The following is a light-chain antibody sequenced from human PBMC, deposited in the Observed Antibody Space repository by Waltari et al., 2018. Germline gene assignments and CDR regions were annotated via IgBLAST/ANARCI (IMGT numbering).Light chain of an antibody. V-gene: IGKV4-1*01. CDR2: WAS. Sequence: DIVMTQSPDSLAVSLGERATINCESSQSVLYSSNNKNYLAWYQQKPGKPPKLLIYWASTRDSGVPDRFSGSGSGTDFTLTISSLQAEDVAFYYCQQYYTTPWTFDQGTKVEIK. CDR1: QSVLYSSNNKNY. CDR3: QQYYTTPWT. J-gene: IGKJ1*01.